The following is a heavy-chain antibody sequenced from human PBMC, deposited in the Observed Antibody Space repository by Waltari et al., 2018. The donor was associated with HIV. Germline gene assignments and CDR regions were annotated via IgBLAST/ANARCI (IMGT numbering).Heavy chain of an antibody. CDR1: GYTFSHLA. J-gene: IGHJ4*02. CDR2: MNPNSGAT. V-gene: IGHV1-8*01. Sequence: QLQLVQSGAEVKKPGAAVRVSWRASGYTFSHLALNWVRQASGQGLEWMGWMNPNSGATGYAQKFQGRVSMTRSTSIRTAYMELSSLTSEDTAVYYCARTDRGVNGQEFDYWGQGTLVTVSS. CDR3: ARTDRGVNGQEFDY. D-gene: IGHD3-10*01.